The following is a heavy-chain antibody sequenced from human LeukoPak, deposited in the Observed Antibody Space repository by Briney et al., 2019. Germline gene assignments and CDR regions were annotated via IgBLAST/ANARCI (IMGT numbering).Heavy chain of an antibody. J-gene: IGHJ5*02. CDR1: GYTFTSYD. Sequence: ASVKVSCKASGYTFTSYDINWVRQATGQGLEWMGWMNPNSGNTGYAQKFQGRVTMTRNTSISTAYMELSSLRSEDTAVYYCARMSYYDSSGDNWFDPWGQGTLVTVSS. V-gene: IGHV1-8*01. D-gene: IGHD3-22*01. CDR2: MNPNSGNT. CDR3: ARMSYYDSSGDNWFDP.